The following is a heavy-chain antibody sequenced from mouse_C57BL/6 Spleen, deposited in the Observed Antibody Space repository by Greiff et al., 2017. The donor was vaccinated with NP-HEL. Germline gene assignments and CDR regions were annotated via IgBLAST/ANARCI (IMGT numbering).Heavy chain of an antibody. CDR1: GYSITSGYY. J-gene: IGHJ3*01. Sequence: EVQVVESGPGLVKPSQSLSLTCSVTGYSITSGYYWNWIRQFPGNKLEWMGYISYDGSNNYNPSLKNRISITRDTSKNQFFLKLNSVTTEDTATYYCASYYYGSPPFAYWGQGTLVTVSA. D-gene: IGHD1-1*01. CDR2: ISYDGSN. CDR3: ASYYYGSPPFAY. V-gene: IGHV3-6*01.